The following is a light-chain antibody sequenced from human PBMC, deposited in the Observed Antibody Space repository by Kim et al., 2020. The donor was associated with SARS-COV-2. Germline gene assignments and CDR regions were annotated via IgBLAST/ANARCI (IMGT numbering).Light chain of an antibody. CDR3: MQSTLWTLFT. Sequence: DVVMTQSPLSLPVTLGQPASISCRSSRSLVYSDGNTYMSWFQQRPGQSPRRLLYKVSDRDSGVPDRFSGSGSGTDFTLKISRVEAEDVGVYYCMQSTLWTLFTFGPGTKVDIK. V-gene: IGKV2-30*01. J-gene: IGKJ3*01. CDR2: KVS. CDR1: RSLVYSDGNTY.